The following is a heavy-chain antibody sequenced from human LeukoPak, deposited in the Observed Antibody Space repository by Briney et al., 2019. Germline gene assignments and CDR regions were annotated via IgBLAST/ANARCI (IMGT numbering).Heavy chain of an antibody. D-gene: IGHD3-22*01. CDR2: ISTSGGSS. Sequence: GESLRLSCAASGFTFSSYAMSWVRQAPGKGLEWVSGISTSGGSSSYADSVKGRFTISGDNPRNTLYMQMNSLRAEDTALYYCAIMHPYYDGSGYWVQWGQGTLVTVSS. CDR1: GFTFSSYA. V-gene: IGHV3-23*01. J-gene: IGHJ4*02. CDR3: AIMHPYYDGSGYWVQ.